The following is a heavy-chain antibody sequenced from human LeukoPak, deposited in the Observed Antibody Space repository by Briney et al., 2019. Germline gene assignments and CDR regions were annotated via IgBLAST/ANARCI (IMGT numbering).Heavy chain of an antibody. CDR2: ISWNSGSI. V-gene: IGHV3-9*01. Sequence: PGGSLRLSCAASGFTFDDYAMHWVRQAPGKGLEWVSGISWNSGSIGYADSVKGRFTISRDNSRSTLYLQMNSLRPEDTAIYYCAREGCYGSGSPPSLYFDYWGQGTLVTVSS. J-gene: IGHJ4*02. CDR3: AREGCYGSGSPPSLYFDY. D-gene: IGHD3-10*01. CDR1: GFTFDDYA.